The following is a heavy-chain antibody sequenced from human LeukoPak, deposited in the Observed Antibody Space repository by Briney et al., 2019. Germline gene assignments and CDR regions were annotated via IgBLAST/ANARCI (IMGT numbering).Heavy chain of an antibody. CDR1: GYTFTNYD. CDR2: MNPNSGNT. J-gene: IGHJ4*02. Sequence: ASVKVSCKASGYTFTNYDINWVRQATGQGLEWMGWMNPNSGNTGYTQKFQGRVTMTRNTSISTAYMELSSLRSEDTAVYYCAGGRYESSGYYCGYWGQGTQVTVSS. CDR3: AGGRYESSGYYCGY. V-gene: IGHV1-8*01. D-gene: IGHD3-22*01.